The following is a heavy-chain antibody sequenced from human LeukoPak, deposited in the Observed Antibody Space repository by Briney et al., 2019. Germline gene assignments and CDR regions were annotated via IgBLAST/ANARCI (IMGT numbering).Heavy chain of an antibody. V-gene: IGHV3-74*01. CDR1: GFTFSSYW. CDR3: ARPTYYDTSGYVAY. J-gene: IGHJ4*02. Sequence: GGSLRLSCAASGFTFSSYWMHWVRQAPGKGLVWLSRINSDGSSTSYADSVKGRFTISRDNAKNTLHLQMNSLRAEDTAMYYCARPTYYDTSGYVAYWGQGTLVTVSS. D-gene: IGHD3-22*01. CDR2: INSDGSST.